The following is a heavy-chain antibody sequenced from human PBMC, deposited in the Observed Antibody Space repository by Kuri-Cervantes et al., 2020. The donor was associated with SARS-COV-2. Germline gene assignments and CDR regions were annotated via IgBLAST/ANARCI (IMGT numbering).Heavy chain of an antibody. Sequence: GGSLRLSCAASGFTFDNFAMHWVRQAPGKGLEWVAVISYDGSNKNYADSVKGRFTVSRDNSKNTLYLQMNSLRAEDMALYYCAKDIEPWPYGSGSYFHYWGQGTLVTVSS. D-gene: IGHD3-10*01. J-gene: IGHJ4*02. CDR2: ISYDGSNK. CDR3: AKDIEPWPYGSGSYFHY. CDR1: GFTFDNFA. V-gene: IGHV3-30-3*01.